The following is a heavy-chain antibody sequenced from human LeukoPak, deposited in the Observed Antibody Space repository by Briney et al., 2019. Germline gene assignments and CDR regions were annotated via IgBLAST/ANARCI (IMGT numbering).Heavy chain of an antibody. Sequence: GGSLRLSCAASGFSFDDYGMSWVRQAPGKGLEWVSGINWNGGSAGYADSVKGRFTISRDNAKNSLYLQMNSLRAEDTALYHCARAGRYSSHYYYYYYMDVWGKGTTVTISS. CDR2: INWNGGSA. V-gene: IGHV3-20*01. D-gene: IGHD2-15*01. CDR3: ARAGRYSSHYYYYYYMDV. J-gene: IGHJ6*03. CDR1: GFSFDDYG.